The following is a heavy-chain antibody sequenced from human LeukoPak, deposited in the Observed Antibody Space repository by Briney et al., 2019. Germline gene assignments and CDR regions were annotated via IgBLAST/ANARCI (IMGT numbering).Heavy chain of an antibody. CDR3: AKGILDY. CDR2: ISYDGSNK. V-gene: IGHV3-30*18. CDR1: GFTFSSYG. J-gene: IGHJ4*02. Sequence: PGGSLRLSCAASGFTFSSYGMHWVRQAPGKGLEWVAVISYDGSNKYYADSVKGRFTISRDNSKNTLYLQMNSLRAEDTAVYYCAKGILDYWGQGTLVTVSS.